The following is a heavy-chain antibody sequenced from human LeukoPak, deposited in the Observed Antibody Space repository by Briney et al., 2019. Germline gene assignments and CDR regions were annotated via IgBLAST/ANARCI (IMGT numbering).Heavy chain of an antibody. J-gene: IGHJ5*02. CDR2: ISGFNAYT. CDR3: ARDHWSHYYGSGGENYFDP. Sequence: ASVKVSCKASGYSFTMYGISWVRQAPGQGLEWMGWISGFNAYTNYAQKLQGRVTMTTDTSTSTANMEVRGLRSDDTAVYYCARDHWSHYYGSGGENYFDPWGQGTLVTVSS. D-gene: IGHD3-10*01. CDR1: GYSFTMYG. V-gene: IGHV1-18*01.